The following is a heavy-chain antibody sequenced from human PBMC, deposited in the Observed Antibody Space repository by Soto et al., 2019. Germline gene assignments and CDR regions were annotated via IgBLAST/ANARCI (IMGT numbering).Heavy chain of an antibody. CDR3: AKEQNLGYCTNGVCYTSTFDY. V-gene: IGHV3-23*01. D-gene: IGHD2-8*01. J-gene: IGHJ4*02. Sequence: PGGSPRLSCAASGFTLSSYALSWVRQGPWKGLEWVSAISGSGGSTYYADSVKGRFTISRDNSTNTLYLQMNSLRAEDTAVYYCAKEQNLGYCTNGVCYTSTFDYWGQGTLVTVSS. CDR2: ISGSGGST. CDR1: GFTLSSYA.